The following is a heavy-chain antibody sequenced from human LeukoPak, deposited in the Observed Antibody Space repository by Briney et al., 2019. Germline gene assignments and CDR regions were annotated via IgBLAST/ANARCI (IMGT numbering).Heavy chain of an antibody. Sequence: PGGSLRLSCAASGFSLSNYWMNWVRQAPGKGLEWVANIKQDGSEKNYVDSVKGRFTISRDNAKNALYLQMNSLRAEDTAVYYCAREATIIVMGLFDYWGQGTLVTVSS. D-gene: IGHD3-22*01. CDR1: GFSLSNYW. CDR2: IKQDGSEK. J-gene: IGHJ4*02. V-gene: IGHV3-7*01. CDR3: AREATIIVMGLFDY.